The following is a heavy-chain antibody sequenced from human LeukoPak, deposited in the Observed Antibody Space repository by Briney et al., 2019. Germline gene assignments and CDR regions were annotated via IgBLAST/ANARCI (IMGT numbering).Heavy chain of an antibody. Sequence: GASVKVSCKASGYTFTSYYMHWVRQAPGQGLEWMGIINPSGGSTSYAQKFQGRVTMTRDTSTSTVYMELSSLRSEDTAVYYSARVLTYYDILTGYSTYYFDYWGQGTLVTVSS. V-gene: IGHV1-46*01. CDR3: ARVLTYYDILTGYSTYYFDY. CDR2: INPSGGST. D-gene: IGHD3-9*01. J-gene: IGHJ4*02. CDR1: GYTFTSYY.